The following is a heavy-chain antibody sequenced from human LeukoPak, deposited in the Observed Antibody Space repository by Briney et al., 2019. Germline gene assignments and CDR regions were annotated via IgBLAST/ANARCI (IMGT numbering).Heavy chain of an antibody. CDR1: GYTFSSYD. D-gene: IGHD1-26*01. V-gene: IGHV1-18*01. Sequence: ASVKVSCKSSGYTFSSYDFSWVRQAPGQGLEWMGWISANNGNTKYNTKYAQNLQGRVTMTTDISTSTAYMELRTLRSDDTAVYYCARDRDRSGSQSYWGQGTLVTVSS. J-gene: IGHJ4*02. CDR3: ARDRDRSGSQSY. CDR2: ISANNGNTKYNT.